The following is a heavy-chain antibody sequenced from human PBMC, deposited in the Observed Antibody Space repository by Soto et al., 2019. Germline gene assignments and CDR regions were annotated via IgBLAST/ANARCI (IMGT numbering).Heavy chain of an antibody. J-gene: IGHJ6*02. D-gene: IGHD2-21*02. V-gene: IGHV4-59*01. CDR2: IYYTGTI. Sequence: LETLSLTCTVSGGSISDYYWTWIRQPPGKGLEWIGYIYYTGTIHYNPSLKGRVTISIDTSKRQFSLKLTSVTAADTAVYYCARASMTAIAMDVWGQGTTVTVS. CDR3: ARASMTAIAMDV. CDR1: GGSISDYY.